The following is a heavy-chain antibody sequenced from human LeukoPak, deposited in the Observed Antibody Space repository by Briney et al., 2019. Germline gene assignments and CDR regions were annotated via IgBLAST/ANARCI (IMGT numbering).Heavy chain of an antibody. V-gene: IGHV3-23*01. CDR2: ISGSGGST. J-gene: IGHJ4*02. Sequence: GSLRLSCAASGFTFSSYAMSWVRPAPGKGLEWVSAISGSGGSTYYADSVKGRFTISRDNSKNTLYLQMNSLRAEDTAVYYCARWPYSSSYYFDYWGQGTLVTVSS. D-gene: IGHD6-6*01. CDR1: GFTFSSYA. CDR3: ARWPYSSSYYFDY.